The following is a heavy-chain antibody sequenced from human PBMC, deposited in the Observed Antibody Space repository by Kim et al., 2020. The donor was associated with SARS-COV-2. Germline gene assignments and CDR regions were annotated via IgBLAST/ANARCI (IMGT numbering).Heavy chain of an antibody. Sequence: NPSLKSRVTISVDRSKNQFSLKLSSVTAADTAVYYCARDGGDAKSPRFDYWGQGTLVTVSS. J-gene: IGHJ4*02. V-gene: IGHV4-30-2*01. CDR3: ARDGGDAKSPRFDY. D-gene: IGHD2-2*01.